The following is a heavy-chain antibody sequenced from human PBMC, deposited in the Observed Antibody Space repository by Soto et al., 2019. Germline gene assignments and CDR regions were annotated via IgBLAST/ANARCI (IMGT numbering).Heavy chain of an antibody. Sequence: QVLLVQSGAEVKKPGSSVTVSCKASGGTFSNYAISWVRQAPGQGLEWMGGIIPIFGTANYAQKFQGRVTITADESTSTAYMELSSLRSEDTAVYYCAKDITPNKYMVRGMPFDYWGQGTLVTVSS. CDR1: GGTFSNYA. D-gene: IGHD3-10*01. CDR3: AKDITPNKYMVRGMPFDY. V-gene: IGHV1-69*01. CDR2: IIPIFGTA. J-gene: IGHJ4*02.